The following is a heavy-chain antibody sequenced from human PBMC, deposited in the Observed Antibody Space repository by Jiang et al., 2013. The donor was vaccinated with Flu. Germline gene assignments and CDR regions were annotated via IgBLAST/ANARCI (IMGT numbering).Heavy chain of an antibody. J-gene: IGHJ2*01. V-gene: IGHV1-69*04. CDR3: ARGGAKRYFDL. CDR2: IIPILGIA. D-gene: IGHD1-26*01. Sequence: ISWVRQAPGQGLEWMGRIIPILGIANYAQKFQGRVTITADKSTSTAYMELSSLRSEDTAVYYCARGGAKRYFDLWGRGTLVTVSS.